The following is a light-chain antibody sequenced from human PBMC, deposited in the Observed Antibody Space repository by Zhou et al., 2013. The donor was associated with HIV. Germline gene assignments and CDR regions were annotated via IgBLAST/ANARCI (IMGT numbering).Light chain of an antibody. J-gene: IGKJ4*01. Sequence: DIQMTQSPASLSAAVKDTVTITCRASQDIGSWVAWYQQKPGKGPKSLIFAASNLQSGVPSRFIGGGSGTDFTLTISSLQPEDIATYYCQQYHSFPPTFGGGTKVAI. CDR2: AAS. CDR3: QQYHSFPPT. V-gene: IGKV1D-16*01. CDR1: QDIGSW.